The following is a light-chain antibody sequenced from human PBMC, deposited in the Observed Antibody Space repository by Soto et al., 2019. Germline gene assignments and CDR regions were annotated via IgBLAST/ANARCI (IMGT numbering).Light chain of an antibody. CDR3: QQRSNWPPIT. CDR1: QSVSSNY. CDR2: DAS. V-gene: IGKV3-11*01. J-gene: IGKJ5*01. Sequence: VLTQSPGTVALSRGERATLACRASQSVSSNYLAWYQQKPGQAPRLLIYDASNRATGIPARFSGSGSGTDFTLTIRSLEPEDFAVYYCQQRSNWPPITFGQGTRLEI.